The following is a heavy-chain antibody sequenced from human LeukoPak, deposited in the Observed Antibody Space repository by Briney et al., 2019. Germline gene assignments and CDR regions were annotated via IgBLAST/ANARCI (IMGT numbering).Heavy chain of an antibody. CDR1: GFAFSSYE. V-gene: IGHV3-48*03. CDR3: ARGSYGGNYFDS. D-gene: IGHD4-23*01. Sequence: GGSLRLSCAASGFAFSSYEMNWVRQAPGKGLEWVSYISTRGSTIYYADSVKGRITISRDNAKNSLYLQMNSLRAEDTAVYYCARGSYGGNYFDSWGQGTLVTVSS. J-gene: IGHJ4*02. CDR2: ISTRGSTI.